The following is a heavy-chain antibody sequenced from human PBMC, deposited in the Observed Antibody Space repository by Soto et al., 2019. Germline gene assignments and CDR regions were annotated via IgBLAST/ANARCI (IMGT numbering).Heavy chain of an antibody. D-gene: IGHD6-6*01. CDR1: GGSISSYY. CDR3: ATSSSRSAYYYYYGMDV. CDR2: IYTSGST. Sequence: SETLSLTCTVSGGSISSYYWSWIRQPAGKGLEWIGRIYTSGSTNYNPSLKSRVTMSVDTSKNQFSLKLSSVTAADTAVYYCATSSSRSAYYYYYGMDVWGQGTTVTVS. J-gene: IGHJ6*02. V-gene: IGHV4-4*07.